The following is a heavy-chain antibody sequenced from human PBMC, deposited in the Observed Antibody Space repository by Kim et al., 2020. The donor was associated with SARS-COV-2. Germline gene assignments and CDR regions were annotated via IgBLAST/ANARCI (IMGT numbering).Heavy chain of an antibody. Sequence: ASVKVSCKASGYTFTSYGISWVRQAPGQGLEWMGWSSAYNGNTNYAQKLQGRVTMTTDTSTSTAYMELRSLRSDDTAVYYCARESPGDIVVVRGDYWGQGTLVTVSS. V-gene: IGHV1-18*04. D-gene: IGHD2-2*01. CDR3: ARESPGDIVVVRGDY. J-gene: IGHJ4*02. CDR1: GYTFTSYG. CDR2: SSAYNGNT.